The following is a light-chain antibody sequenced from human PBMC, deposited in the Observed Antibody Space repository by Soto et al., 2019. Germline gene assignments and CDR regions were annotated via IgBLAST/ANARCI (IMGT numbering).Light chain of an antibody. CDR3: QQSYSTPV. V-gene: IGKV1-39*01. J-gene: IGKJ5*01. CDR2: GAS. Sequence: DIQLTQSPSFLSASVGDRVTITCRASQSITIYLNWYQQKPGEAPNLLIFGASTLQSGVPSRFSGSGSGTDFTLTISSLQPEDFATYYCQQSYSTPVFGQGTRLEIK. CDR1: QSITIY.